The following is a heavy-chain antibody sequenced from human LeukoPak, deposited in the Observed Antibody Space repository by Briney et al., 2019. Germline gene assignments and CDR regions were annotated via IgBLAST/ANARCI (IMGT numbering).Heavy chain of an antibody. CDR2: ISSSSSYI. CDR1: GFTFSSYS. CDR3: ARDGGGRSFDY. D-gene: IGHD3-3*01. Sequence: GGSLRLSCAASGFTFSSYSMNWVRQAPGKGLEWVSSISSSSSYIYYADSVKGRFTVSRDNAKNSLYLQMNSLRAEDTAVYYCARDGGGRSFDYWGQGTLVTVSS. V-gene: IGHV3-21*01. J-gene: IGHJ4*02.